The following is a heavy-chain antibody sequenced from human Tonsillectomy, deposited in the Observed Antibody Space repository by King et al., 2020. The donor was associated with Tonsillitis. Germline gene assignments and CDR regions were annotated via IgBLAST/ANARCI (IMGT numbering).Heavy chain of an antibody. V-gene: IGHV3-11*06. Sequence: QLVQSGGSLVKPGGSLRLSCAASGFTFSDYYMGWIRQAPGEGLEWVSYISSSSSYTNYADSVKGRFTMSRDNAKNSLYLQMNSLRAEDTAVYYCAAAWRYFDLWGRGTLVTVSS. J-gene: IGHJ2*01. D-gene: IGHD3-3*01. CDR1: GFTFSDYY. CDR3: AAAWRYFDL. CDR2: ISSSSSYT.